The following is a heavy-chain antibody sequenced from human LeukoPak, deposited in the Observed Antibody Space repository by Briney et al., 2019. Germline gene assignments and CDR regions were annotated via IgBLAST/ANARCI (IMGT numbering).Heavy chain of an antibody. CDR2: INSDGSST. CDR3: ARDWHYAMDV. J-gene: IGHJ6*02. CDR1: GFTFSRTW. V-gene: IGHV3-74*01. Sequence: GGSLRLSCAASGFTFSRTWMYWVRQAPGKGLVWVSRINSDGSSTTYADSVKGRFTISRDNAKNTAYLQMNSLRGEDTAVYFCARDWHYAMDVWGRGTTVTVSS.